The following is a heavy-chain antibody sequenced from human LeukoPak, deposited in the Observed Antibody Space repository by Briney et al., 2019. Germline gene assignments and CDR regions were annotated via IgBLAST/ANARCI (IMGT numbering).Heavy chain of an antibody. D-gene: IGHD1-26*01. J-gene: IGHJ2*01. Sequence: PSETLSLTCTVSGGSISSYYWSWIRQPPGKGLEWVGYIYHIGSTYSNPSLKSRVTISVNRSKNQFSLKLNSVTAADTAVYYCARDREWEPIRYFDLWGRGTLVTVSS. V-gene: IGHV4-59*12. CDR3: ARDREWEPIRYFDL. CDR1: GGSISSYY. CDR2: IYHIGST.